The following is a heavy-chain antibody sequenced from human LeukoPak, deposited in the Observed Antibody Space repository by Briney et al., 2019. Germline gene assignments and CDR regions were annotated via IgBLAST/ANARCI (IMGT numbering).Heavy chain of an antibody. CDR3: ARGLDSSGSYYLDH. J-gene: IGHJ4*02. CDR2: ISYDGSNK. V-gene: IGHV3-30-3*01. D-gene: IGHD3-22*01. CDR1: GFTFSSYA. Sequence: PGRSLRLSCAASGFTFSSYAMHWVRQAPGKGLEWVAVISYDGSNKYYADSVKGRFTISRDNSKNTLYLQMNSLRAEDTAVYYCARGLDSSGSYYLDHWGQGTLVIVSS.